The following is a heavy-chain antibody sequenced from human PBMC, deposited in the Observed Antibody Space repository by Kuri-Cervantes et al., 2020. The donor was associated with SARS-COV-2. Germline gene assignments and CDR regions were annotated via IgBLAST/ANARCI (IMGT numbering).Heavy chain of an antibody. CDR1: GFTFSSYD. D-gene: IGHD1-26*01. CDR2: IGTAGDT. V-gene: IGHV3-13*01. J-gene: IGHJ4*02. CDR3: ARRSGSYHSYYFDY. Sequence: GESLKISCAASGFTFSSYDMHWVRQATGKGLEWVSAIGTAGDTYYPGSVKGRFTISRDNSKNTLYLQMNSLRAEDTAVYYCARRSGSYHSYYFDYWGQGTLVTVSS.